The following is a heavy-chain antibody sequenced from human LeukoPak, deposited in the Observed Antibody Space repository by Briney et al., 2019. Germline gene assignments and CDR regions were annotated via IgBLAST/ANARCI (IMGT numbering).Heavy chain of an antibody. CDR3: ARDDGAAVEGYYMDV. CDR1: GYAFTSYG. D-gene: IGHD6-19*01. V-gene: IGHV1-18*01. Sequence: ASVKVSCTASGYAFTSYGISWAWHGPGQGLGRMGWISAYNGNTNNAQKHPGRVTMTTDTSTSTAYMELRSMRSDDTVVYYCARDDGAAVEGYYMDVWGKGTTVTVSS. J-gene: IGHJ6*03. CDR2: ISAYNGNT.